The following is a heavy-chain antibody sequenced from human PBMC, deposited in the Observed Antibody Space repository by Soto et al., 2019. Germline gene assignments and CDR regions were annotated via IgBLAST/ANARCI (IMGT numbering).Heavy chain of an antibody. D-gene: IGHD6-19*01. J-gene: IGHJ6*02. V-gene: IGHV1-69*12. CDR1: GGTFRTYA. CDR2: IIPIFGTV. Sequence: QVQLLQSGAEVKKPGSSVRVSCEASGGTFRTYAISWVRQAHGQGLEWMGEIIPIFGTVNYAQKFQGRVTSTADESTTTVYMDLRSLRSEDTAVYYCAKGAVAGTPTSYYYYGMDVWGQGTTVTVSS. CDR3: AKGAVAGTPTSYYYYGMDV.